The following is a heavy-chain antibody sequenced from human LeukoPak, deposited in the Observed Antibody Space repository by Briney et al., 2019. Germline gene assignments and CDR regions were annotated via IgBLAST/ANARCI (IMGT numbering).Heavy chain of an antibody. CDR1: EFTFDKYW. CDR3: AAGNYYDSRGYYTFGH. V-gene: IGHV3-74*01. CDR2: INGDGTIT. J-gene: IGHJ4*02. D-gene: IGHD3-22*01. Sequence: GGSLRLSCAASEFTFDKYWMHWVRQAPGKGLVWVSRINGDGTITSYADSVKGAFIISRDNAKNTLYLQVSSLRAEDTAVYYCAAGNYYDSRGYYTFGHWGQGTLVTVSS.